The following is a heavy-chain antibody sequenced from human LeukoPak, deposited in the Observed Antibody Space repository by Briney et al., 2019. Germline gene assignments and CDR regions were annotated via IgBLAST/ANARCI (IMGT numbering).Heavy chain of an antibody. CDR3: AASVDTVIYHYYYAMDV. D-gene: IGHD5-18*01. J-gene: IGHJ6*02. V-gene: IGHV1-58*02. CDR2: IVVGSGDT. Sequence: GTSVKVSFKASGFTFTTSAIQWVRQARGQRLEWIGWIVVGSGDTNYAQKFQERVTITRDMSTTTAYMELSSLRSEDTAIYYCAASVDTVIYHYYYAMDVWGQGTTLTVSS. CDR1: GFTFTTSA.